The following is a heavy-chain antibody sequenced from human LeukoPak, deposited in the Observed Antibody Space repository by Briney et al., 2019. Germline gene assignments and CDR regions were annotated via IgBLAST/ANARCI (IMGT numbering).Heavy chain of an antibody. CDR2: IYHSGST. J-gene: IGHJ3*02. CDR3: ARGSTEKWLVPLGAFDI. D-gene: IGHD6-19*01. V-gene: IGHV4-4*02. Sequence: PSGTLSLTCAVSGGSISSSNWWSWVRQPPGKGLEWIGEIYHSGSTNYNPSLKSRVTISVDKSKNQFSLKLSSVTAADTAVYYCARGSTEKWLVPLGAFDIWGQGTMVTVSS. CDR1: GGSISSSNW.